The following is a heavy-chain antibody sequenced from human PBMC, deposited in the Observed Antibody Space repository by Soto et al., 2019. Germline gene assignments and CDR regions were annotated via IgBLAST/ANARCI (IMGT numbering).Heavy chain of an antibody. V-gene: IGHV3-7*01. D-gene: IGHD6-19*01. CDR2: RKQDGSET. J-gene: IGHJ4*01. CDR3: ARVASRNGWIFDY. CDR1: GFIFSDYW. Sequence: PGGSLRLSCAASGFIFSDYWMSWVRQAPGKGLEWLGNRKQDGSETYWVDSVKWRFTTSRDNAKTSLYLQMSSLSADNTSVYFRARVASRNGWIFDYWAQRTLVTASS.